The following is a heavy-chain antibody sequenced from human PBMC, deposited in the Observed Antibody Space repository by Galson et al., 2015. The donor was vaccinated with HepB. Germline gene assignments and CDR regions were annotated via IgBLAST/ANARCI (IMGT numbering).Heavy chain of an antibody. V-gene: IGHV3-48*01. CDR2: ISSSSSTI. Sequence: SLRLSCAASGFTFSSYSMNWVRQAPGKGLEWVSYISSSSSTIYYADSVKGRFTISRDNAKNSLYLQMNSLRAEDTAVYYCARGGATKGDYRGQGTLVTVSS. D-gene: IGHD5-24*01. CDR1: GFTFSSYS. J-gene: IGHJ4*02. CDR3: ARGGATKGDY.